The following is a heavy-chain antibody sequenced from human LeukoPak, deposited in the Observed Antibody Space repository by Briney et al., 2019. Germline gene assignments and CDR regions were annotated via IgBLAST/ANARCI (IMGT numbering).Heavy chain of an antibody. CDR2: ISYDGSNK. CDR1: GFTFSSYA. V-gene: IGHV3-30*04. D-gene: IGHD4-17*01. J-gene: IGHJ4*02. CDR3: AREEDGDYLDY. Sequence: PGGSLRLSCAASGFTFSSYAMHWVRQAPGKGLEWVAVISYDGSNKYYADSVKGRFTISRDSSKNTLYLQMNSLRAEDTAVYYCAREEDGDYLDYWGQGTLVTVSS.